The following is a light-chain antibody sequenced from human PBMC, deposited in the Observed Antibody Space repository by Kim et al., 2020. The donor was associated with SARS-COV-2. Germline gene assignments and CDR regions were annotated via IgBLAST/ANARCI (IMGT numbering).Light chain of an antibody. V-gene: IGKV1-39*01. CDR1: QSISNY. Sequence: ASVGDRITITCRASQSISNYLNWYQQKPGKAPNLLIYAASSLQSGVPSRFSGSGSGTDFTLTISSLQPEDFATYYCQQSYSIPFTFGPGTKVDIK. CDR2: AAS. J-gene: IGKJ3*01. CDR3: QQSYSIPFT.